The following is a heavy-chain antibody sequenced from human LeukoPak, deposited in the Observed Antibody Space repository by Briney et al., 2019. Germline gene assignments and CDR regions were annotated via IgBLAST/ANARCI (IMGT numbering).Heavy chain of an antibody. J-gene: IGHJ4*02. V-gene: IGHV4-38-2*01. D-gene: IGHD3-16*01. CDR1: ASSLSSDYD. Sequence: QLSETLSLTCAVSASSLSSDYDWGWVRQPPGKGLQGIGSIYHDGSTIYSPSPSLKGPGTISLDTPRRLFSLKLASVTAADTAIYYCANADTEDYFDFWGQGTPVTVSS. CDR2: IYHDGST. CDR3: ANADTEDYFDF.